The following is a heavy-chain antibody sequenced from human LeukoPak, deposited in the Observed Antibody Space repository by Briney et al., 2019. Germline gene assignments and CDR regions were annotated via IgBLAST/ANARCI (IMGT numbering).Heavy chain of an antibody. CDR3: ARGHASGSWLIDY. Sequence: PGGSLGLSCAASGFSFSSYALHWVRQAPGKGLEWVTFMSSDGGNQYHADSVKGRFTISRDNSKNALYLQMNSLRAEDTAVYHCARGHASGSWLIDYWGLGTLVTVSS. V-gene: IGHV3-30*01. J-gene: IGHJ4*02. CDR2: MSSDGGNQ. CDR1: GFSFSSYA. D-gene: IGHD3-10*01.